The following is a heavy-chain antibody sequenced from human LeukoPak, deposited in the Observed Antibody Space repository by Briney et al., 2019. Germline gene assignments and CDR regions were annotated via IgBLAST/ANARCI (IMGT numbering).Heavy chain of an antibody. J-gene: IGHJ4*02. CDR2: IIASGDTT. D-gene: IGHD1-26*01. Sequence: GGSLRLSCAASGFTFSSAMSWVRQAPGKGMDWVSVIIASGDTTYYADSVTGRFTISRDNSKNTLYLQMNSLRAEDTALYYCAKGSSGTYSRIYFDYWGQGTLVTVSS. CDR3: AKGSSGTYSRIYFDY. CDR1: GFTFSSA. V-gene: IGHV3-23*01.